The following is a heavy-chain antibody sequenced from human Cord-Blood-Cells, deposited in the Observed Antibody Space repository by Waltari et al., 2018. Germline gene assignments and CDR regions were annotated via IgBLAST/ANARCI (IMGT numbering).Heavy chain of an antibody. J-gene: IGHJ1*01. CDR1: GGTFSSYA. Sequence: QVQLVQSGAEVKKPGSWVKVSCKASGGTFSSYAISWVRQAPGQGLEWMGGIIPIVGTANYAQKFQGRVTITADESTSTAYMELSSLRSEDTAVYYCARGIAAAGTVYFQHWGQGTLVTVSS. CDR3: ARGIAAAGTVYFQH. V-gene: IGHV1-69*01. D-gene: IGHD6-13*01. CDR2: IIPIVGTA.